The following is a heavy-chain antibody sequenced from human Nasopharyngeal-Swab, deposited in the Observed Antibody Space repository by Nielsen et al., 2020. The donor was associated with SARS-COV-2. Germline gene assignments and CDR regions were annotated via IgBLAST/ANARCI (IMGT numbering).Heavy chain of an antibody. CDR3: ASYGAGSYYGTGVYY. V-gene: IGHV3-23*01. Sequence: GESLKISCAASGLTFSSYAMSWVRQAPGEGLEWVSGINSGGTTTFYADIVKGRFTISRDNSKNTLYLQLNSLKVEDTAVYYCASYGAGSYYGTGVYYWGQGTRVIVSS. CDR2: INSGGTTT. CDR1: GLTFSSYA. D-gene: IGHD3-10*01. J-gene: IGHJ4*02.